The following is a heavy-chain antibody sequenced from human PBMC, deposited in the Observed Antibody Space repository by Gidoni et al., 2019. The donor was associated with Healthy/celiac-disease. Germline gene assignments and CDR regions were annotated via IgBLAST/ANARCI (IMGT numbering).Heavy chain of an antibody. D-gene: IGHD6-19*01. Sequence: QVQLVQSGAAVKKPGSSVTVSCKASGGTFSSYAISWVRQAPGQGLEWMGGIIPIFGTANYAQKFQGRVTITADESTSTAYMELSSLRSEDTAVYYCAREVGSGWYRGFDPWGQGTLVTVSS. J-gene: IGHJ5*02. CDR3: AREVGSGWYRGFDP. V-gene: IGHV1-69*01. CDR1: GGTFSSYA. CDR2: IIPIFGTA.